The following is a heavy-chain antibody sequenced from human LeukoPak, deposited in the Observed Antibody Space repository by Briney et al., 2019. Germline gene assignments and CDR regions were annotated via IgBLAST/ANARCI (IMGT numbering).Heavy chain of an antibody. CDR2: IWYDGSNK. CDR3: ARGKSGGATHPVDY. Sequence: PGGSLRLSCAASGFTFSSYGMHWVRQAPGKGLEWVAVIWYDGSNKYYADSVKGRFTISRDNSKNTLYLQMNSLRAEDTAVYYCARGKSGGATHPVDYWGQGTLVTVSS. CDR1: GFTFSSYG. D-gene: IGHD1-26*01. J-gene: IGHJ4*02. V-gene: IGHV3-33*01.